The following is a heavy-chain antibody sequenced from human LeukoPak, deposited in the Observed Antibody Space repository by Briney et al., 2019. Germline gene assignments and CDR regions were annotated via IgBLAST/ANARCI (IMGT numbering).Heavy chain of an antibody. Sequence: GGSLRLSCAASGFTFSSYEMNWVRQAPGKGLEWVSYISSSGSTIYYADSVKGRFTISRDNAKNTLYLQMNSLRAEDTAVYYCARGSGVSEFDYWGQGTLVTVSA. J-gene: IGHJ4*02. D-gene: IGHD6-13*01. CDR2: ISSSGSTI. CDR3: ARGSGVSEFDY. CDR1: GFTFSSYE. V-gene: IGHV3-48*03.